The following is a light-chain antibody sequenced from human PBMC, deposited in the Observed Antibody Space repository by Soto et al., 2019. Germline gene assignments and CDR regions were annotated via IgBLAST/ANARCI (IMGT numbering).Light chain of an antibody. CDR2: ANN. Sequence: QPVLTQPPSVSGAPGQTVTISCTGSNSSIGAGYAVHWYQQLPGTAPKLLIYANNIRPSGVPDRLSGSKSGTSASLAITGLQAEDEAYYYCQSYDISLSASVFGGGTKVTVL. CDR1: NSSIGAGYA. V-gene: IGLV1-40*01. CDR3: QSYDISLSASV. J-gene: IGLJ2*01.